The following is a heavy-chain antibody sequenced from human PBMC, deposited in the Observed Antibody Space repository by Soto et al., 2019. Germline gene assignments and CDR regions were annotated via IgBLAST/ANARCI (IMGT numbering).Heavy chain of an antibody. CDR2: IYYSGST. CDR3: ARQFTLIAVAGTGGYYGMDV. D-gene: IGHD6-19*01. J-gene: IGHJ6*02. CDR1: GGSISSSSYY. V-gene: IGHV4-39*01. Sequence: SETLSLTCTVSGGSISSSSYYWGWIRQPPGKGLEWIGSIYYSGSTYYNPSLKSRVTISVDTSKNQISLKLSSVTAADTAVYYCARQFTLIAVAGTGGYYGMDVWGQGTTVTVSS.